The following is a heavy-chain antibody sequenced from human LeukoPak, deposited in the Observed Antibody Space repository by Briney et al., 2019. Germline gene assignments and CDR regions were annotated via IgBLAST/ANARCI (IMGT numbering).Heavy chain of an antibody. V-gene: IGHV1-18*01. CDR2: ISAYNGNT. D-gene: IGHD6-13*01. CDR1: GYTFTIYG. J-gene: IGHJ4*02. Sequence: ASVKVSFKSSGYTFTIYGISWVRQAPGQGLEWMGWISAYNGNTNYAQKLQGRVTMTTDTSTSTAYMELRSLRSDDTAVYYCARDLRSSSWNYWGQGTLVTVSS. CDR3: ARDLRSSSWNY.